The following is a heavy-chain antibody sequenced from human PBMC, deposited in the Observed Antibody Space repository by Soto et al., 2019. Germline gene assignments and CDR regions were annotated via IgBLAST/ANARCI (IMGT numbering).Heavy chain of an antibody. J-gene: IGHJ4*02. CDR1: GYSISSGYY. CDR3: ASFDYGDYFDY. Sequence: PSETLSLTCAVSGYSISSGYYWGWIRQPPGKGLEWIGSIYHSGSTYYNPSLKSRVTISVDTSKNQFSLKLSSVTAADTAVYYCASFDYGDYFDYWGQGTLVTVS. CDR2: IYHSGST. V-gene: IGHV4-38-2*01. D-gene: IGHD4-17*01.